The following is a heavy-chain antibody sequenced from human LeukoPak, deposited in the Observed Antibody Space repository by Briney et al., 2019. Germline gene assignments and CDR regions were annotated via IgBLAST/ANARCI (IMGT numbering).Heavy chain of an antibody. V-gene: IGHV3-74*01. CDR1: GFTFSSYW. Sequence: PGGSLRLSCAASGFTFSSYWMHWVRQAPGKGLVWVSRINRDGSRTSYADSVKGGLAIPRDNSKNTLYLQINSLRAEDTAVYYCAKPIGRFDYWGQGTLVTVSS. CDR2: INRDGSRT. J-gene: IGHJ4*02. CDR3: AKPIGRFDY.